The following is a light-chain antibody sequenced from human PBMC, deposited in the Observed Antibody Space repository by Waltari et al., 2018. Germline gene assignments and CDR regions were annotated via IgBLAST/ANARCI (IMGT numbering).Light chain of an antibody. J-gene: IGLJ2*01. CDR3: SSYTCSSTHVI. Sequence: QSALTQPASVSGSPGQSITISCTGTSSDVGGYNYVSWYQQLPGKAPKLMIYDISKRPSGISTRLSGSKSGNTSSLTISGLQADDESDYYCSSYTCSSTHVIFGGGTKLTVL. CDR2: DIS. V-gene: IGLV2-14*01. CDR1: SSDVGGYNY.